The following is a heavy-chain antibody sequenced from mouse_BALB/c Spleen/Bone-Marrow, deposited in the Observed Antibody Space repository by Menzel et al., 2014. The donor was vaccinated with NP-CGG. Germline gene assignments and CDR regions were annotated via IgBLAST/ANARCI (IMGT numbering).Heavy chain of an antibody. V-gene: IGHV7-3*02. CDR2: IRNKANGYTT. CDR1: GFTFTDYY. Sequence: EVKLMESGGGLVQPGGSLRLSCATSGFTFTDYYMNWVRQPPGKALEWLGFIRNKANGYTTEYSASVEGRFTISRDNSQNILYLQMNTLRAEDSATYYCARDKGRVFFDYWGQGTTLTASS. CDR3: ARDKGRVFFDY. J-gene: IGHJ2*01.